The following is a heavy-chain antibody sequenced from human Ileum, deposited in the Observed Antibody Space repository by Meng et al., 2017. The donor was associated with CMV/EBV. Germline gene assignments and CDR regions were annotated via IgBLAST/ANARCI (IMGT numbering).Heavy chain of an antibody. V-gene: IGHV3-7*01. D-gene: IGHD2/OR15-2a*01. Sequence: GESLKISCAASGFKFSDYWMMWVRQAPGKGLEWVAHIKEDGSEKNYVDSVRGRFTISRDNAKSSLYLQLNSLRADDTAMYYCARRGSNTELLDYWGQGTLVTVSS. J-gene: IGHJ4*02. CDR3: ARRGSNTELLDY. CDR2: IKEDGSEK. CDR1: GFKFSDYW.